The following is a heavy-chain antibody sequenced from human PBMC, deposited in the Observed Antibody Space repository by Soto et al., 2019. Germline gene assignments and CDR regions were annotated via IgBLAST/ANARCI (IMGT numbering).Heavy chain of an antibody. Sequence: SETLSLTCTVSGYSISSGYYWGWIRQPPGKGLEWIGSIYHSGSTYYNPSLKSRVTISVDTSKNQFSLKLGSVTAADTAVYYCARTVYCSGGSCYSSWFDPWGQGTLVTVSS. CDR2: IYHSGST. CDR3: ARTVYCSGGSCYSSWFDP. D-gene: IGHD2-15*01. CDR1: GYSISSGYY. V-gene: IGHV4-38-2*02. J-gene: IGHJ5*02.